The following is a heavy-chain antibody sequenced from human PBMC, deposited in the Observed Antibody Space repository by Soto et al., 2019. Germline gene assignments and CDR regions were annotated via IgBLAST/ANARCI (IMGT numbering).Heavy chain of an antibody. Sequence: QVQLVQSGAEVKNPGSSVKVSCKTSGGTFNSYLIDWVRQAPGQGLEWMGGIIPAFGTAKYAQKFQGRVTITAYKSTTTDYMELRTLTSEDTSVYYCARGLDQPPVGLYFDTWGQGTLVTVSS. V-gene: IGHV1-69*06. D-gene: IGHD2-2*01. CDR2: IIPAFGTA. CDR1: GGTFNSYL. CDR3: ARGLDQPPVGLYFDT. J-gene: IGHJ4*02.